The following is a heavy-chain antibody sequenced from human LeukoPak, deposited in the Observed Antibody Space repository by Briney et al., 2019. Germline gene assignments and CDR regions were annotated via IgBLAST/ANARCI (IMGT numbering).Heavy chain of an antibody. CDR3: AIWVVATRSWAYYFDY. J-gene: IGHJ4*02. V-gene: IGHV1-69*05. CDR1: GGTFSSYA. CDR2: IIPIFGTA. Sequence: SPVKVSCKASGGTFSSYAISWVRQAPGQGLEWMGRIIPIFGTANYAQKFQGRVTITTDESTSTAYMELSSLRSEDTAVYYCAIWVVATRSWAYYFDYWRQGTLVTVSS. D-gene: IGHD5-12*01.